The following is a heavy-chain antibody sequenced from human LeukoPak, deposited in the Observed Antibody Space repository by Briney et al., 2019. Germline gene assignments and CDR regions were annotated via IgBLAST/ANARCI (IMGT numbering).Heavy chain of an antibody. CDR2: IKSKTDGGTT. CDR1: GFTFSNAW. V-gene: IGHV3-15*01. Sequence: PGGSLRLSCAASGFTFSNAWMSWVRQAPGKGLEWVGRIKSKTDGGTTEYAAPVKGRFTISRDDSKNTLYLEMNSLKTEDTAVFYCTTSIVGATRVFDYWGQGALATVSS. D-gene: IGHD1-26*01. J-gene: IGHJ4*02. CDR3: TTSIVGATRVFDY.